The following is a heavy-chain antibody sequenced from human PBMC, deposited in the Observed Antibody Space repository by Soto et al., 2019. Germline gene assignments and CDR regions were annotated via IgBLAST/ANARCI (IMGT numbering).Heavy chain of an antibody. V-gene: IGHV4-39*01. CDR3: ARHTPAISISDH. Sequence: SETLSLTCTVSCGSISSSSYYLGWIRQPPGKGLEWIGSIYYSGSTYYNPSLKSRVTISVDTSKNQFSLKLSSVTAADTAVYYCARHTPAISISDHWGQGTLVTVSS. CDR1: CGSISSSSYY. D-gene: IGHD2-15*01. CDR2: IYYSGST. J-gene: IGHJ4*02.